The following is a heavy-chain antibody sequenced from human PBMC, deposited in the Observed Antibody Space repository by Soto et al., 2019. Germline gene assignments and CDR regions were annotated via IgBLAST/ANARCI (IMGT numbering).Heavy chain of an antibody. V-gene: IGHV1-69*01. CDR1: GGTFSSYA. J-gene: IGHJ6*02. CDR2: IIPIFGTA. CDR3: ARDRVNIVVVTAHYYGMDV. Sequence: QVQLVQSGAEVKKPGSSVKVSCKASGGTFSSYAISWVRQAPGQGLEWMGGIIPIFGTANYAQKFQGRVTITADESTSTAYRELSSLRSEDTAVYYCARDRVNIVVVTAHYYGMDVWGQGTTVTVSS. D-gene: IGHD2-21*02.